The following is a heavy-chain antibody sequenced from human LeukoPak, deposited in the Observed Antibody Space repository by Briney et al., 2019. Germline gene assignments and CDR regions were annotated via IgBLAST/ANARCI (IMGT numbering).Heavy chain of an antibody. Sequence: GGSLRLSCAASGFTFSNYWMIWVRQAPGKGLEWVANIKQDGSEKYSVDSVRGRFTISRDNAKNSLYLQMNSLRAEDTAVYYCARESPSRFGYFFDYWGQGTLVTVSS. CDR1: GFTFSNYW. CDR3: ARESPSRFGYFFDY. J-gene: IGHJ4*02. CDR2: IKQDGSEK. V-gene: IGHV3-7*01. D-gene: IGHD2-2*01.